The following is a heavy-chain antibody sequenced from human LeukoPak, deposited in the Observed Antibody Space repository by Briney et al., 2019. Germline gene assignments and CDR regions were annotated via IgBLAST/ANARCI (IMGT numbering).Heavy chain of an antibody. CDR3: ARVPPYCSGGSCRYYYYMDV. Sequence: SETLSLTCAVYGGSFSGYSWSWIRQPPGKGLEWIGEINHSGSTNYNPSLKSRVTISLDTSNNQLSLKLSSVTAADTAVYYCARVPPYCSGGSCRYYYYMDVWDKGTTVTVSS. J-gene: IGHJ6*03. D-gene: IGHD2-15*01. CDR2: INHSGST. CDR1: GGSFSGYS. V-gene: IGHV4-34*01.